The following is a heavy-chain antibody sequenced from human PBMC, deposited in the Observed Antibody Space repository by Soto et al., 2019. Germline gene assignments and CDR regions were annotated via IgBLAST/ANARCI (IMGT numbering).Heavy chain of an antibody. D-gene: IGHD6-13*01. CDR3: PIVAAVPGSCYHGMDV. J-gene: IGHJ6*02. CDR2: ILYSGTT. Sequence: KASQSMSLTXSLVAVSTNSGGFHWSWTRQYPGKGLECTGYILYSGTTHYSPSLKGRMSTSVDTPKTQFSLRLSSVTAATTAVYFAPIVAAVPGSCYHGMDVWGQGTTVTVSS. CDR1: AVSTNSGGFH. V-gene: IGHV4-31*02.